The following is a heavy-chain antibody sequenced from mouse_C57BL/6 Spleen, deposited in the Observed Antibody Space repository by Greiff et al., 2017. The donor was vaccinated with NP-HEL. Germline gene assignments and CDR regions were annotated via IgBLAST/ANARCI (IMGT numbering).Heavy chain of an antibody. CDR2: IDPSDSYT. CDR3: ARDGIYYGSRGDYTMDY. D-gene: IGHD1-1*01. V-gene: IGHV1-50*01. J-gene: IGHJ4*01. CDR1: GYTFTSYW. Sequence: QVQLQQPGAELVKPGASVKLSCKASGYTFTSYWMQWVKQRPGQGLEWIGEIDPSDSYTNYNQKFKGKATLTVDTSSSTAYMQLSSLTSEDSAVYYCARDGIYYGSRGDYTMDYWGQGTSVTVSS.